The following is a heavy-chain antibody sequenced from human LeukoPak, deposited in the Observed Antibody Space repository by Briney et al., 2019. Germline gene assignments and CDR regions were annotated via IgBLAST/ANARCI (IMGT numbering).Heavy chain of an antibody. CDR1: GGSISRYY. CDR2: MFYSGSS. Sequence: SETLSLTCTVSGGSISRYYWSWIRQAPGKGLEWLGYMFYSGSSNYNPSLKSRVTISVDTSKNQFSLKLSSVTAADTAVYYCARLQRDFWSGYRDYWGQGTLVTVSS. CDR3: ARLQRDFWSGYRDY. V-gene: IGHV4-59*12. J-gene: IGHJ4*02. D-gene: IGHD3-3*01.